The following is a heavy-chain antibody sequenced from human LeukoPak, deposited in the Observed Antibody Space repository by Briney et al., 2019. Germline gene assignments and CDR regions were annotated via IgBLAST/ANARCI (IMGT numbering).Heavy chain of an antibody. CDR3: AKHSSGWAYFDY. Sequence: PGGSLRLSCAASGFTFSNYGMHWVRQAPGKGLEWVAVIWYDGTNKYYADSVKGRFTISRDNSKNTLYLQMNSLRAEDTAVYSCAKHSSGWAYFDYWGQGTLVTVSS. J-gene: IGHJ4*02. CDR1: GFTFSNYG. CDR2: IWYDGTNK. D-gene: IGHD6-19*01. V-gene: IGHV3-33*06.